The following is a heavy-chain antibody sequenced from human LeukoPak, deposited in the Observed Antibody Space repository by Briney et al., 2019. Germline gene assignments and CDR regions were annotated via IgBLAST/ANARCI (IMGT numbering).Heavy chain of an antibody. CDR1: GFTFSSYG. CDR3: AKSRSGSANWALQIFDN. D-gene: IGHD1-1*01. CDR2: IWYGGSNK. Sequence: PGGSLRLSCAASGFTFSSYGMHWVRQAPGKGLEWVAVIWYGGSNKYYADYVKGRFTISRDNSKNSPFVQMNSLRAEDTAVYFCAKSRSGSANWALQIFDNWGQGTLVTVSP. J-gene: IGHJ4*02. V-gene: IGHV3-33*06.